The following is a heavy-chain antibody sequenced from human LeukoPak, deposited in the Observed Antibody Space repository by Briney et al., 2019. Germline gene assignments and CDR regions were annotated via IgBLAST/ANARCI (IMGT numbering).Heavy chain of an antibody. D-gene: IGHD2-21*01. CDR1: GFTFSDAW. Sequence: PGESLRLSCAASGFTFSDAWMYWIRQAPGKGLEWVGRIKSKSDGGAAEYAAPVKGRFTISRDDSESTLYLQMDSLQAEDTAVYYCARIVVLADRAGYWGQGTLVTVSS. V-gene: IGHV3-15*01. CDR3: ARIVVLADRAGY. J-gene: IGHJ4*02. CDR2: IKSKSDGGAA.